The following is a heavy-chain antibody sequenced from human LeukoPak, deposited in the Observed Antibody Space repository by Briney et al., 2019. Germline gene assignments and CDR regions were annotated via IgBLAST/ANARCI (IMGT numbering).Heavy chain of an antibody. CDR3: ARGWRDIVVVPAEN. CDR2: IHYSGST. CDR1: GDSISGYY. J-gene: IGHJ4*02. V-gene: IGHV4-59*08. D-gene: IGHD2-2*01. Sequence: SETLSLTCTVSGDSISGYYWSWIRQPPGKGLEWIGYIHYSGSTNYNPSPKSRVTISLDTSKSQFSLKLSSVTAADTAVYYCARGWRDIVVVPAENWGQGTLVTVSS.